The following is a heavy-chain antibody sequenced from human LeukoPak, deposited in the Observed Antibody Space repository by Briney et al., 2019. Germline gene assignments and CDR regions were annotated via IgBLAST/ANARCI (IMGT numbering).Heavy chain of an antibody. J-gene: IGHJ5*02. V-gene: IGHV4-34*01. CDR2: INHSGST. D-gene: IGHD2-2*01. Sequence: SETLSLTCAVDGGSFGGYYWGWIRQPAGKGLEWVGEINHSGSTNYNPSLKSRVTISGDTSKNQFSLKLGAWAAADPPGYYCARRLCRGSSTSCYRYRTWFDPWGQGNLVTVSS. CDR3: ARRLCRGSSTSCYRYRTWFDP. CDR1: GGSFGGYY.